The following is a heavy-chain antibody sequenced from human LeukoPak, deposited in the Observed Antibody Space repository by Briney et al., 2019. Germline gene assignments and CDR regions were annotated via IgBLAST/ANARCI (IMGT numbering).Heavy chain of an antibody. CDR1: GGSISGYY. CDR3: ARGSVGATDDY. CDR2: IYDSGRT. D-gene: IGHD1-26*01. Sequence: PSETLSLICTVSGGSISGYYWSWIRQPPGKGLEWIGYIYDSGRTNYNPSLKSRVTISVDTSKNQFSLKLSSVTAADTAVYYCARGSVGATDDYWGQGTLVTVSS. J-gene: IGHJ4*02. V-gene: IGHV4-59*01.